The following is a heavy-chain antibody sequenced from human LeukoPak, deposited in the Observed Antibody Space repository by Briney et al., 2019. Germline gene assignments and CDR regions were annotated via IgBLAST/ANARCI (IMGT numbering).Heavy chain of an antibody. CDR1: GFTFNIYS. D-gene: IGHD2-15*01. J-gene: IGHJ5*02. V-gene: IGHV3-21*01. CDR2: ITSSSHYI. CDR3: ARAENSGSGGLDP. Sequence: PGGSLRLSCAASGFTFNIYSMNWVRQAPGKGLEGVSGITSSSHYIYYADSVKGRFTISRDNAKNSLYLDMSSLRADDTAVYYCARAENSGSGGLDPWGQGTLVTVSS.